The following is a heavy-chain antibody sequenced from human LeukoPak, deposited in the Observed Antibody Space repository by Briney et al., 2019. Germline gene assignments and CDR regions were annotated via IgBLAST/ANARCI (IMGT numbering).Heavy chain of an antibody. CDR1: GYSISSGYY. V-gene: IGHV4-38-2*02. D-gene: IGHD3-10*01. J-gene: IGHJ4*02. CDR2: INHSGST. Sequence: PSETLSLTCAVSGYSISSGYYWGWIRQPPGKGLEWIGSINHSGSTYYNPSLKSRVTISVDTSKNQFSLKLSSVTAADTAVYYCARDSRFGEGEIDYWGQGTLVTVSS. CDR3: ARDSRFGEGEIDY.